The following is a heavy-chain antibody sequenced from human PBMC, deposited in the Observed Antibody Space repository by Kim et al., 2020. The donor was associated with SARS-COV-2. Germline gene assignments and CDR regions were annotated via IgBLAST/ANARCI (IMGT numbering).Heavy chain of an antibody. Sequence: ASVKVSCKASGYTFTGYYMHWVRQAPGQGLEWMGWINPNSGGTNYAQKFQGRDTMTRDTSISTAYMELSRLRSDDTAVYYCARELITMVRGVRDSLGYWGQGTLAT. CDR2: INPNSGGT. CDR1: GYTFTGYY. D-gene: IGHD3-10*01. J-gene: IGHJ4*02. V-gene: IGHV1-2*02. CDR3: ARELITMVRGVRDSLGY.